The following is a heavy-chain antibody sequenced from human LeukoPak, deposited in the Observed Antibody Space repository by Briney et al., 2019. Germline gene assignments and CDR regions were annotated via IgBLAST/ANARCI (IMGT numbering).Heavy chain of an antibody. CDR3: ARLGDYYDSSGYYHPLDY. Sequence: GGSLRLSCAASGFTVSSNYMSWVRQAPGKGLEWVSVIYSGGSTYYADSVKGRFTISRDNSKNTLYLQMNSLRAEDTAVYYCARLGDYYDSSGYYHPLDYWGQGTLVTVSS. V-gene: IGHV3-66*01. D-gene: IGHD3-22*01. J-gene: IGHJ4*02. CDR2: IYSGGST. CDR1: GFTVSSNY.